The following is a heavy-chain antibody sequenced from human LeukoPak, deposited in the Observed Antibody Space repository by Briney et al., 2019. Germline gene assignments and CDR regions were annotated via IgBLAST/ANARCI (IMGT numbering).Heavy chain of an antibody. Sequence: PSETLSLTCTVSGGSISSSSYYWGWIRQPPGKGLEWIGSIYYSGSTYYNPSLKSRVTISVDTSKNQFSLKLSSVTAADTAVYYCARIDYCGGDCSPDYYYYMDVWGKGTTVTASS. CDR1: GGSISSSSYY. CDR2: IYYSGST. J-gene: IGHJ6*03. D-gene: IGHD2-21*02. CDR3: ARIDYCGGDCSPDYYYYMDV. V-gene: IGHV4-39*01.